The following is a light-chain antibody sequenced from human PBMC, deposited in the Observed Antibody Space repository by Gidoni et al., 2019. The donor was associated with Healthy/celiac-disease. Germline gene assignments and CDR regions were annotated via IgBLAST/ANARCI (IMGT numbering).Light chain of an antibody. J-gene: IGKJ5*01. V-gene: IGKV3-20*01. CDR3: RQYGSSPIT. Sequence: EIVLTQSPGPLSLSPGERATLSCRASQSGSSSYSAWCQQKPGQAPRRLIYGAPSRATGLPHGMSGSGSGTDFTLTISRLEPEDFAVYYCRQYGSSPITFGQGTRLEIK. CDR2: GAP. CDR1: QSGSSSY.